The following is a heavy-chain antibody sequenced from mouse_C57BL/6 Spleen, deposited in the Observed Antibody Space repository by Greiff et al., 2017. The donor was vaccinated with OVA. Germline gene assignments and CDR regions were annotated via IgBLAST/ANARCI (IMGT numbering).Heavy chain of an antibody. D-gene: IGHD2-1*01. V-gene: IGHV1-22*01. CDR2: INPNNGGT. CDR1: GYTFTDYN. J-gene: IGHJ3*01. CDR3: ARSNGNYALFAY. Sequence: VQLQQSGPELVKPGASVKMSCKASGYTFTDYNMHWVKQSHGKSLEWIGYINPNNGGTSYNQQFKGKATLTVNKSSSTAYMELRSLTSEDSAVYYCARSNGNYALFAYWGQGTLVTVSA.